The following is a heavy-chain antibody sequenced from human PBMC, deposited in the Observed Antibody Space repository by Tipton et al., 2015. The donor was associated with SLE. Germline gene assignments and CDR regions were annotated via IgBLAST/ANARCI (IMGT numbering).Heavy chain of an antibody. D-gene: IGHD3-22*01. CDR1: GFTFSSYG. Sequence: GSLRLSCAASGFTFSSYGMHWVRQAPGKGLEWVAFIRYDGSNKYYADSVKGRFTISRDNSKNTLYLQMNSLRAEDTAVYYCAKASRDSSGYLDYWGQGTLVTVSS. CDR3: AKASRDSSGYLDY. V-gene: IGHV3-30*02. J-gene: IGHJ4*02. CDR2: IRYDGSNK.